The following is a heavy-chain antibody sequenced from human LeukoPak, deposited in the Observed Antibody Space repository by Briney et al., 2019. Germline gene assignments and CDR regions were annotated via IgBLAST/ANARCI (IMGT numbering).Heavy chain of an antibody. CDR3: ARLITGTVHYYGMDV. CDR1: GGSISSSSYY. J-gene: IGHJ6*02. CDR2: IYYSGST. D-gene: IGHD1-20*01. V-gene: IGHV4-39*07. Sequence: SETLSLTCTVSGGSISSSSYYWGWIRQPPGKGLEWIGSIYYSGSTYYNPSLKSRVTISVDTSKNQFSLKLSSVTAADTAVYYCARLITGTVHYYGMDVWGQGTTVTVSS.